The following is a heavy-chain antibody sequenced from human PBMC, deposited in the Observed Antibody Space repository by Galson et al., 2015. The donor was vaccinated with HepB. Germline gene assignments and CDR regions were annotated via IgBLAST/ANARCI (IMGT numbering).Heavy chain of an antibody. V-gene: IGHV4-31*03. D-gene: IGHD4-11*01. Sequence: TLSLTCTVSGATVSGTSYYWSWFRQHPEKGLVSVGHIHPSGTIYYNPSLASRATISVDTSAIQFSVNLDSVADADTAMYYCARGPDYSKAGYWGQGVLVIVSS. CDR2: IHPSGTI. CDR1: GATVSGTSYY. CDR3: ARGPDYSKAGY. J-gene: IGHJ4*02.